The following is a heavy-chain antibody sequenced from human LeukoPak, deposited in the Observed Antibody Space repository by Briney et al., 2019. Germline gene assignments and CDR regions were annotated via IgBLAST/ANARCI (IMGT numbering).Heavy chain of an antibody. V-gene: IGHV3-33*01. Sequence: PGRSLRLFCAASGFTFSSYGMHWVRQAPGKGLEWVAVIWYDGSNKYYADSVKGRFTISRDNSKNTLYLQMNSLRAEDTAVYYCARDSREAFDIWGQGTMVTVSS. CDR1: GFTFSSYG. J-gene: IGHJ3*02. CDR3: ARDSREAFDI. CDR2: IWYDGSNK.